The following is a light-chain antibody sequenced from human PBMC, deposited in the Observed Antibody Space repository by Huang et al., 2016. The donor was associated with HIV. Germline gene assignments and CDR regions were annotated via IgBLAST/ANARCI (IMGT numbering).Light chain of an antibody. CDR1: QNINTY. V-gene: IGKV1-39*01. Sequence: DILLTQSPSSLSASVGDRVTITCRASQNINTYLNWYQQKPGKAPNLLIHSASTLQTGVPARFSGSGSGTDFTLTVNSLQPEDSATDYCQQGYSALITFGQGTRL. CDR2: SAS. CDR3: QQGYSALIT. J-gene: IGKJ5*01.